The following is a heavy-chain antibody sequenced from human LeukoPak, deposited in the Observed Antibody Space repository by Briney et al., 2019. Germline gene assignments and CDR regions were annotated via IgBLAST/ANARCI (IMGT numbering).Heavy chain of an antibody. CDR1: GFTFTNYW. Sequence: GGSLRLSCKVSGFTFTNYWMHWVRQAPGKGLVWVSRMNNDGRVITYADSVKGRFTISRDNAKNTLYLQMNSLRAEDTAVYYCAREFEATGFWALDYWGQGTLVTASS. CDR2: MNNDGRVI. V-gene: IGHV3-74*01. D-gene: IGHD3-16*01. J-gene: IGHJ4*02. CDR3: AREFEATGFWALDY.